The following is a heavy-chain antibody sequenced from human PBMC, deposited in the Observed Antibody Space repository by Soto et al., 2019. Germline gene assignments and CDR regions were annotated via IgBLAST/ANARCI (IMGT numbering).Heavy chain of an antibody. J-gene: IGHJ6*03. CDR1: GFTFSSYA. Sequence: GGSLRLSCAASGFTFSSYAMHWVRQAPGKGLEYVSAISSNGGSTYYANSVKGRFTISRDNSKNTLYLQMGSLRAEDMAVYYCARVGGDFWSGYSYYYYYYMDVWGKGTTVTSP. D-gene: IGHD3-3*01. CDR3: ARVGGDFWSGYSYYYYYYMDV. CDR2: ISSNGGST. V-gene: IGHV3-64*01.